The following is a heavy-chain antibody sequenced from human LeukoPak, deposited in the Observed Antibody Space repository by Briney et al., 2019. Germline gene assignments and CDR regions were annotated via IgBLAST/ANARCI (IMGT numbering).Heavy chain of an antibody. CDR3: ARVGGPGWYGY. D-gene: IGHD6-19*01. J-gene: IGHJ4*02. Sequence: GGSLRLSCAASGFTFSSYWMHWVRQVPGKGLVWVSRINIDGSTTTYADSVKGRFTISRDNAKNTLYLQMNSLRAEDTTLYYCARVGGPGWYGYWGQGTLVTVSS. CDR2: INIDGSTT. V-gene: IGHV3-74*03. CDR1: GFTFSSYW.